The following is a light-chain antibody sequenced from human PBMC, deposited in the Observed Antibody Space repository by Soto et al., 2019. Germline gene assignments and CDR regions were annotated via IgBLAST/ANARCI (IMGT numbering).Light chain of an antibody. J-gene: IGKJ1*01. CDR3: QQYGTSPRT. Sequence: EIVLTQSPGTLSLSPGERATLSCRASQSVSSSYLAWYQQKPGQAPRLLIYGASSRATGIPDRFSGSGSGTDFTLTISRLEPEDFAVYYCQQYGTSPRTFSQGNKVDIK. V-gene: IGKV3-20*01. CDR2: GAS. CDR1: QSVSSSY.